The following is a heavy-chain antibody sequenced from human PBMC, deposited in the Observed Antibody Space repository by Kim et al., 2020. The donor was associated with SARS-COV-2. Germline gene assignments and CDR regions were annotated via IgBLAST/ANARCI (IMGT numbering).Heavy chain of an antibody. CDR3: ASVIRGYSGYDFWFDP. V-gene: IGHV5-51*01. Sequence: GESLKISCKGSGYSFTSYWIGWVRQMPGKGLEWMGIIYPGDSDTRYSPSFQGQVTISADKSISTAYLQWSSLKASDTAMYYCASVIRGYSGYDFWFDPWGLGTLVTVSS. CDR2: IYPGDSDT. J-gene: IGHJ5*02. CDR1: GYSFTSYW. D-gene: IGHD5-12*01.